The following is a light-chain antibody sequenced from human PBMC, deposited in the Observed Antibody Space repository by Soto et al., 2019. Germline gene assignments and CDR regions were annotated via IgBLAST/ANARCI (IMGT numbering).Light chain of an antibody. J-gene: IGLJ3*02. CDR2: ENT. V-gene: IGLV1-40*01. Sequence: QSALTQPPSVSGAPGQRVIISCTGSSSNIGAGSAVHWYQQLPRTAPKLLVNENTNRPSGVPDRFSGFKSGTSASLAITGLQAEDEADYYCQSYDTSRHVWVFGGGTKLTVL. CDR1: SSNIGAGSA. CDR3: QSYDTSRHVWV.